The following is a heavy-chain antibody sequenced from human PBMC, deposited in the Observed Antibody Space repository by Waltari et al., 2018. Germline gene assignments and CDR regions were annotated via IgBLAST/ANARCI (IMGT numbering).Heavy chain of an antibody. D-gene: IGHD1-1*01. CDR1: GFTFRSHY. Sequence: VKLAESGGGLAQPGVSLTLSCAVSGFTFRSHYMHWVRQPPGKGQEWISSMNDMGVTMDYADCVRGIFTMSSDNVKESLYLQMKSLRVEDTAVYYCARWHNSSWHYVDYWGQGALVTVSA. J-gene: IGHJ4*02. V-gene: IGHV3-48*03. CDR2: MNDMGVTM. CDR3: ARWHNSSWHYVDY.